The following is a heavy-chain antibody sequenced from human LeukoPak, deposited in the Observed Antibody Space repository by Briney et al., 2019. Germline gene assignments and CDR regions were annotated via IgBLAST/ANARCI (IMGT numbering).Heavy chain of an antibody. CDR3: ARGDYYDSSVIDDAFDI. Sequence: ASAKVSCKASGGTFSSYAISWVRQAPGQGLEWMGGIIPIFGTANYAQKFQGRVTITADESTSTAYMELSSLRSEDTAVYYCARGDYYDSSVIDDAFDIWGQGTMVTVSS. V-gene: IGHV1-69*01. J-gene: IGHJ3*02. CDR2: IIPIFGTA. CDR1: GGTFSSYA. D-gene: IGHD3-22*01.